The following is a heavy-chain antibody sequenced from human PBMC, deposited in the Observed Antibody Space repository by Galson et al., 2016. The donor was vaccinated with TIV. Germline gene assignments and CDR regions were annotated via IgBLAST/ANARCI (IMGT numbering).Heavy chain of an antibody. CDR1: GFTFNTNT. V-gene: IGHV3-23*01. Sequence: SLRLSCAASGFTFNTNTMSWIRQAPGKGLEWVSTSSGSGDTIYYADSVKGRFTISRDNSKGTLYLQMSSLRVDDTAIYYCAKTQVDIVVAPAATPGYYFDYWGQGPLVTVSS. D-gene: IGHD2-2*02. CDR2: SSGSGDTI. CDR3: AKTQVDIVVAPAATPGYYFDY. J-gene: IGHJ4*02.